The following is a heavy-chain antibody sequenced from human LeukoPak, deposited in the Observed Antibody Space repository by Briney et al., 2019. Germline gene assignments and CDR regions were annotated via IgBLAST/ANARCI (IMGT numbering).Heavy chain of an antibody. CDR3: AGEALYYDFWSGYWH. CDR2: IYYSGST. CDR1: GGSISSSSYY. Sequence: PSETLSLTCTVSGGSISSSSYYCGWIRQPPGKGLEWIGSIYYSGSTYYNPSLKSRVTISVDTSKNQFSLKLSSVTAADTAVYYCAGEALYYDFWSGYWHWGQGTLVTVSP. J-gene: IGHJ4*02. D-gene: IGHD3-3*01. V-gene: IGHV4-39*02.